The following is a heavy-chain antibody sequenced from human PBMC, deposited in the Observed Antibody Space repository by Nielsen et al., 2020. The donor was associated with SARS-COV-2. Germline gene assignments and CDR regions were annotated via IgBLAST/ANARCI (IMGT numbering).Heavy chain of an antibody. V-gene: IGHV3-48*04. D-gene: IGHD5-18*01. J-gene: IGHJ4*02. CDR1: GFTFSSYS. CDR3: ARASPGQLWLSPFDY. CDR2: ISSSSSTI. Sequence: GGSLRLSCAASGFTFSSYSMNWVRQAPGKGLEWVSYISSSSSTIYYADSVKGRFTISRDNAKNSLYLQMNSLRAEDTAVYYCARASPGQLWLSPFDYWGQGTLVTVSS.